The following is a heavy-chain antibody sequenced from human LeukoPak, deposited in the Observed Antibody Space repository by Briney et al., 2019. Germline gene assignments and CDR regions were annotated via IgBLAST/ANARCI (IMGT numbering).Heavy chain of an antibody. J-gene: IGHJ6*03. CDR1: GLTLSTYA. Sequence: GGSLRLSCAASGLTLSTYAMTWVRQVPGKGLEWVSSLSGRGGTTWYADSVKGRFTISRDNFSNTLYLQMNSLRAEDTAVYFCAKGRGLGFNYYYYMDVWGKGTTVTVS. V-gene: IGHV3-23*01. D-gene: IGHD3-16*01. CDR3: AKGRGLGFNYYYYMDV. CDR2: LSGRGGTT.